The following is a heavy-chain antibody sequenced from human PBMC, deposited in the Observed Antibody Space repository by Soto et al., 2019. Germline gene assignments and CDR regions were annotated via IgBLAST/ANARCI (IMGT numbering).Heavy chain of an antibody. CDR3: ARDITMVRGVILTQNPMLDY. CDR1: GYTFTSYY. CDR2: INPSGGST. D-gene: IGHD3-10*01. V-gene: IGHV1-46*03. J-gene: IGHJ4*03. Sequence: GASVKVSCKASGYTFTSYYMHWVRQAPGQGLEWMGIINPSGGSTSYAQKFQGRVTMTRDTSTSTVYMELSSLRSEDTAVYYCARDITMVRGVILTQNPMLDYWGQATMVTVSS.